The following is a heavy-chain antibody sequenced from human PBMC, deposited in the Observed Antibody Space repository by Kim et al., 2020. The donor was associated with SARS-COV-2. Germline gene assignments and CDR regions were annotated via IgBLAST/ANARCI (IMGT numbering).Heavy chain of an antibody. Sequence: GGSLRLSCAASGFTFSSYSMNWGCPAPGQGLEWVSSISSSSSYIYYADSVKGRFTISRDNAKNSLYLQMNSLRAEDTAVYYCARGDLADYIVVVPAAMLGGYYYYGMDVWGQGTTFTVSS. V-gene: IGHV3-21*01. CDR1: GFTFSSYS. D-gene: IGHD2-2*01. CDR3: ARGDLADYIVVVPAAMLGGYYYYGMDV. CDR2: ISSSSSYI. J-gene: IGHJ6*02.